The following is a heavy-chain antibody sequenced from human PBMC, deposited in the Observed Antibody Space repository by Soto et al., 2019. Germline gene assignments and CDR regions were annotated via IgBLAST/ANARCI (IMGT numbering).Heavy chain of an antibody. Sequence: QVRLQESGPGLVKSSQTLSLTCSVSGGAINSDYYYWGWVRQPPGKGLEWIGYMYSSGSTYSNPSLKSPVGMSVDTSPNHFSLSLTSVTAADTAVYFCVRGTECATVDACHRYFDSWGQGIPVTVSS. CDR2: MYSSGST. CDR1: GGAINSDYYY. V-gene: IGHV4-30-4*01. CDR3: VRGTECATVDACHRYFDS. D-gene: IGHD2-15*01. J-gene: IGHJ4*02.